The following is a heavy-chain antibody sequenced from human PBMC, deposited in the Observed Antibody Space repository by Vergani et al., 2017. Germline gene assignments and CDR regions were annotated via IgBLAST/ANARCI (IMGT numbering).Heavy chain of an antibody. J-gene: IGHJ6*02. D-gene: IGHD4-17*01. CDR3: ATPQTVTTGGMEV. V-gene: IGHV3-23*01. Sequence: EGQLLESGGDLVQPGGSLRLSCAASGFTFTTSTMIWVRQAPRKGLEWVSGITGSGGRTYYEESMKGRFTISRDNSKNMLYLQMTNLRAEDTAVYYCATPQTVTTGGMEVWGQGTTVIVSS. CDR1: GFTFTTST. CDR2: ITGSGGRT.